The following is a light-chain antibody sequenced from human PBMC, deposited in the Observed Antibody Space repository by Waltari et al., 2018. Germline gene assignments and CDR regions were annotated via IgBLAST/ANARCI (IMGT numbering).Light chain of an antibody. CDR2: WAS. Sequence: DIVMTQSPASLAVSLGERATSNCKSSQSVLYSSDNKNYLTWYQQKPGQPPELLIYWASTRESGVPDRFSGSGSGTDFTLTISRLQAEDVAVYYCQQYYSFPQTFGQGTKVEIK. J-gene: IGKJ1*01. V-gene: IGKV4-1*01. CDR3: QQYYSFPQT. CDR1: QSVLYSSDNKNY.